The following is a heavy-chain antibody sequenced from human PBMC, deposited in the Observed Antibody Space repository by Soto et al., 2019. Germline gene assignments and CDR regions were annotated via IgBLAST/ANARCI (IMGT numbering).Heavy chain of an antibody. D-gene: IGHD3-22*01. J-gene: IGHJ4*02. V-gene: IGHV4-59*01. CDR3: ARGRTVRNYADDSSDYFYFFDY. CDR2: VYYTGST. Sequence: PSETLSLTCTVSCDSISTFYWGWTRQSPGKELEWIGYVYYTGSTNYNPSLKNRVTISVDRSKNQFSLKLTSANAADTAVYYCARGRTVRNYADDSSDYFYFFDYWGQGTQVTVSS. CDR1: CDSISTFY.